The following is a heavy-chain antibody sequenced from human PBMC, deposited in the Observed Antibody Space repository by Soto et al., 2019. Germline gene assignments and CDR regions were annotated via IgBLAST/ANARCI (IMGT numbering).Heavy chain of an antibody. J-gene: IGHJ2*01. Sequence: QVQLVQSGAEVKKPGSSVKVSCKASGGTFSSYAISWVRQAPGQGLEWMGGIIPIFGTANYAQKFQGRVTITADESTITAYMELSSLRSEDTAVYYCATGTYYDFWSGYSSYWYFDLWGRGTLVTVSS. D-gene: IGHD3-3*01. CDR1: GGTFSSYA. CDR2: IIPIFGTA. CDR3: ATGTYYDFWSGYSSYWYFDL. V-gene: IGHV1-69*01.